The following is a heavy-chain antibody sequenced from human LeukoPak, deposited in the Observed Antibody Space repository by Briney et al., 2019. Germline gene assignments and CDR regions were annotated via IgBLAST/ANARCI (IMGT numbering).Heavy chain of an antibody. Sequence: ASVKVSCKASGYTFTAYYMHWVRQAPGQGLEWMGWINPNTGGTNYAQKFQGRVTMTRDTSISTAYMELSRLRSDDTAVYYCARDGSSSPPIVAFDIWGQGTMVTVSS. D-gene: IGHD6-13*01. CDR1: GYTFTAYY. CDR3: ARDGSSSPPIVAFDI. CDR2: INPNTGGT. V-gene: IGHV1-2*02. J-gene: IGHJ3*02.